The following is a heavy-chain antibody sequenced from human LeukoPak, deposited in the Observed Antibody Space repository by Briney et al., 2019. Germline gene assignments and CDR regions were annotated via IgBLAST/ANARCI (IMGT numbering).Heavy chain of an antibody. CDR2: MKEDGSDE. CDR1: GFSFSDST. D-gene: IGHD3-16*01. J-gene: IGHJ1*01. V-gene: IGHV3-7*03. CDR3: VRGGAGGGYFPT. Sequence: GGSLRLSCVASGFSFSDSTMSWVRQAAGKGLEWVAKMKEDGSDENYVDSVKGRFTISRDNARNSLHLQMKSLRAEDTAVYFCVRGGAGGGYFPTWGQGILVIVSS.